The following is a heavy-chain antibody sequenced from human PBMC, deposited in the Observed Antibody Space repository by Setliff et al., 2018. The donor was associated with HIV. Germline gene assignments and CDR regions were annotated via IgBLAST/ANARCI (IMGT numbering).Heavy chain of an antibody. D-gene: IGHD3-10*01. Sequence: ASVKVSCKASGYTFTSYAMNWVRQAPGQGLEWLGWINTKTGNPTYVQGFPGQFVFSLDTSVSTAYLGISSLKAEDTAVYYCARAPFLQFFRGSPYYFDYWGQGSLVTVSS. CDR3: ARAPFLQFFRGSPYYFDY. V-gene: IGHV7-4-1*02. J-gene: IGHJ4*02. CDR1: GYTFTSYA. CDR2: INTKTGNP.